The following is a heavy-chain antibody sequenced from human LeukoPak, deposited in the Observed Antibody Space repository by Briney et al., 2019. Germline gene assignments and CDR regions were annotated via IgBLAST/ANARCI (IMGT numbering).Heavy chain of an antibody. V-gene: IGHV4-59*06. CDR2: IYYSGST. D-gene: IGHD5-12*01. Sequence: PSETLSLTCTVSGGSISSYYWSWIRQHPGKGLEWIGYIYYSGSTYYNPSLKSRVTISVDTSKNQFSLNLSSVTAADTAVYYCARTYSGYEFDFWGQGTLVTASS. CDR1: GGSISSYY. J-gene: IGHJ4*02. CDR3: ARTYSGYEFDF.